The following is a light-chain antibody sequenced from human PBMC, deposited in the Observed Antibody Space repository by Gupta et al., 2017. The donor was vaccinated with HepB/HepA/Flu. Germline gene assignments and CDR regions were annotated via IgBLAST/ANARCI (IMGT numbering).Light chain of an antibody. V-gene: IGKV4-1*01. CDR2: WSS. J-gene: IGKJ3*01. Sequence: DFVMTQSPDSLAVSLGERATINCKSSQRLADSSNSKKHLAWYQQKPGQPPKLLISWSSTRESGVPDRFSGSGYGTDFTLTISSRQTEDVAVYYGQQDYSTPSFGHGTXVEI. CDR1: QRLADSSNSKKH. CDR3: QQDYSTPS.